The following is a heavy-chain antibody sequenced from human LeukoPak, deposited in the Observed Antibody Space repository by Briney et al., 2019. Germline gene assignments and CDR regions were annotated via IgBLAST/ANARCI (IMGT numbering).Heavy chain of an antibody. CDR1: GYTFTSYG. Sequence: ASVKVSCKASGYTFTSYGISWVRQAPGQGLEWMGWINAGNGNTKYSQKFQGRVTITRDTSASTAYMELSSLRSEDTAVYYCARESKRVAGLFDYWGQGTLVTVSS. V-gene: IGHV1-3*01. CDR3: ARESKRVAGLFDY. CDR2: INAGNGNT. J-gene: IGHJ4*02. D-gene: IGHD6-19*01.